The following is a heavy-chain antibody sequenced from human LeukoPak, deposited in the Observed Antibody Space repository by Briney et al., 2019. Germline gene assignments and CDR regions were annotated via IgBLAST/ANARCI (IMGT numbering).Heavy chain of an antibody. J-gene: IGHJ4*02. CDR3: ARAPHSSGWYACYFDY. CDR2: ISSSSSYI. Sequence: GGSLRLSCAASGFTFSSYSMNWVRQAPGKGLEWVSSISSSSSYIYYADSVKGRFTISRDNAKNSLYLQMNSLRAEDTAVYYCARAPHSSGWYACYFDYWGQGTLVTVSS. CDR1: GFTFSSYS. V-gene: IGHV3-21*01. D-gene: IGHD6-19*01.